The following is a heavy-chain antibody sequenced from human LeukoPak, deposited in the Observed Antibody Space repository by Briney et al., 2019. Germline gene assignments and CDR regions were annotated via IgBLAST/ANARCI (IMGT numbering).Heavy chain of an antibody. CDR2: ISRSGAST. D-gene: IGHD3-9*01. CDR3: AKECWVYDILTGYLYYFDY. Sequence: GGSLRLSCAASGFTFSSYAMSWVRQAPGKGLEWVSAISRSGASTYYADSVKGRFTISRDNSKNTLYMQMNSLRAEDTAVYYCAKECWVYDILTGYLYYFDYWGQGTLVTVSS. CDR1: GFTFSSYA. J-gene: IGHJ4*02. V-gene: IGHV3-23*01.